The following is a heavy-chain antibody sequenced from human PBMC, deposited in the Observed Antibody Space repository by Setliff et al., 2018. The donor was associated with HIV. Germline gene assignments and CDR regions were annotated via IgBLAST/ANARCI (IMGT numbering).Heavy chain of an antibody. Sequence: SETLSLTCAVYGGSFSAYHWSWIRQTPRKGLEWLGEINHSGSTAYNLALESRVSMSIDTSKNQFSLKLTSVTAADTAVYYCAAWGPRYTYAPFFFDSWGQGTPVTVSS. V-gene: IGHV4-34*01. CDR1: GGSFSAYH. CDR3: AAWGPRYTYAPFFFDS. J-gene: IGHJ4*02. D-gene: IGHD2-2*01. CDR2: INHSGST.